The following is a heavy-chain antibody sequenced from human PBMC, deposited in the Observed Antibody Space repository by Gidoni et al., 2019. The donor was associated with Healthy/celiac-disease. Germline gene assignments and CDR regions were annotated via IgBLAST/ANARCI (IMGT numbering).Heavy chain of an antibody. CDR2: INHGAST. V-gene: IGHV4-34*01. J-gene: IGHJ4*02. CDR3: ARGRLLHYDILTGYHRSNFDY. D-gene: IGHD3-9*01. Sequence: QVQLQQWGAGLLKPSETLSLTCAVYGGSFSGYYWTWIRQPPGKVLEWIGEINHGASTNYNPSLKSRVTISVDTSKNQFSLKLSSVTAADTAVYYCARGRLLHYDILTGYHRSNFDYWGQGTLVTVSS. CDR1: GGSFSGYY.